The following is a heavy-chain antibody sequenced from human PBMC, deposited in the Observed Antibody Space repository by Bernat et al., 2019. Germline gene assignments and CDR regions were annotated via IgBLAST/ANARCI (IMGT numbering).Heavy chain of an antibody. V-gene: IGHV3-15*01. CDR1: GFSFSNAW. CDR3: TTGYCSNGVCYTYFDH. D-gene: IGHD2-8*01. Sequence: EVQLVESGGGLVKPGGSLRLSCAASGFSFSNAWMSWVCQAPGKGLEWVGRIKRKNDGGTTDYAAPVKGRFTISSDDAKTTLYLQMNSLKTEDTAVYYCTTGYCSNGVCYTYFDHWGQGTLVTVSS. J-gene: IGHJ4*02. CDR2: IKRKNDGGTT.